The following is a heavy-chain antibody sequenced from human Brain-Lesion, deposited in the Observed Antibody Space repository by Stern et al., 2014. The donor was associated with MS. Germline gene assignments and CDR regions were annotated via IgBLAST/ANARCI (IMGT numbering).Heavy chain of an antibody. CDR2: VNNDGRRT. J-gene: IGHJ5*01. CDR3: ARGERWFDS. V-gene: IGHV3-74*01. CDR1: GFPFRHYW. Sequence: VQLVQSGGGLVQPGGSLRLSCAASGFPFRHYWMHWVRPAPGKGLVWVSRVNNDGRRTSYADSVKGRFTMSRDNAKNTLYLQMNSLRVEDTAIYYCARGERWFDSWGQGTLVTVSS.